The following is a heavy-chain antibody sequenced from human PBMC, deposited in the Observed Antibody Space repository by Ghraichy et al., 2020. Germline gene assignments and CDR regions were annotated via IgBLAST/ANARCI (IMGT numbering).Heavy chain of an antibody. CDR3: ARDSSSGNRGNWFDP. Sequence: ASVKVSCKASGYTFTGYYIHWVRQAPGQGLEWMGWINPNSGGTNYARKFQGRVTMTRDTSISTAYMELSRLRSDDTAVYYCARDSSSGNRGNWFDPWGQGTLVTVSS. CDR1: GYTFTGYY. V-gene: IGHV1-2*02. J-gene: IGHJ5*02. D-gene: IGHD3-10*01. CDR2: INPNSGGT.